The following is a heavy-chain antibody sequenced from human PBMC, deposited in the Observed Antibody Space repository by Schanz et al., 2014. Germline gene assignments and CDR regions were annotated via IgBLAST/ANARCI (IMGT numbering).Heavy chain of an antibody. J-gene: IGHJ6*02. D-gene: IGHD1-26*01. Sequence: QVQLVQSGAEVKKPGASVKVSCKASGYTLTGFGVSWVRQAPGQGREWMGWISAYSGNSKYAQKLQGRVTMTTDTSTNTAYMELRSLTSYDTAVYYCARFNSGSHSPPYYYYGMDVWGQGTTVTVSS. V-gene: IGHV1-18*01. CDR1: GYTLTGFG. CDR3: ARFNSGSHSPPYYYYGMDV. CDR2: ISAYSGNS.